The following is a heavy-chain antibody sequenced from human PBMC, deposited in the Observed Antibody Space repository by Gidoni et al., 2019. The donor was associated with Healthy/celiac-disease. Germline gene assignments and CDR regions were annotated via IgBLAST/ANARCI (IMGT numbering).Heavy chain of an antibody. J-gene: IGHJ5*02. CDR2: INHSGST. CDR1: GGSFSGYY. Sequence: QVQLQQWGAGLLKPSETLSLTCAVYGGSFSGYYWSWIRQPPGKGLEWIGEINHSGSTNYNPSLKSRVTISVDTSKNQFSLKLSSVTAADTAVYYCARALPGPPRTMVRGAPPRPHNPHWFDPWGQGTLVTVSS. CDR3: ARALPGPPRTMVRGAPPRPHNPHWFDP. V-gene: IGHV4-34*01. D-gene: IGHD3-10*01.